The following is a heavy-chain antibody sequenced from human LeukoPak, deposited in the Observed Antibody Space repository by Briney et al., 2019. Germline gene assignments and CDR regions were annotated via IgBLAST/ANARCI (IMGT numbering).Heavy chain of an antibody. Sequence: GGSLRLSCAASGFTFSSYAMSWVRQAPGKGLEWVSVIYSGGSTYYADSVKGRFTISRDNSKNTLYLQMNSLRAEDTAVYYCAKYTCGGDCYDYFDYWGQGTLVTVSS. CDR1: GFTFSSYA. CDR3: AKYTCGGDCYDYFDY. J-gene: IGHJ4*02. CDR2: IYSGGST. D-gene: IGHD2-21*02. V-gene: IGHV3-23*03.